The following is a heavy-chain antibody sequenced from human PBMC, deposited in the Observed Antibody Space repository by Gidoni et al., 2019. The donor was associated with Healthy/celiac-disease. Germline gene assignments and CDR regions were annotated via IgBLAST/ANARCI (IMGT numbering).Heavy chain of an antibody. CDR3: ARASQLWLRWINLDY. CDR2: INHSGST. J-gene: IGHJ4*02. D-gene: IGHD5-18*01. V-gene: IGHV4-34*01. Sequence: QVQLQQWGAGLLKPSETMSLTCAVYGGSFSGYYWSWIRQPPGKGLEWIGEINHSGSTNYNPSRKSRVTISVDTSKNQFSLKLSSVTAADTAVYYCARASQLWLRWINLDYWGQGTLVTVSS. CDR1: GGSFSGYY.